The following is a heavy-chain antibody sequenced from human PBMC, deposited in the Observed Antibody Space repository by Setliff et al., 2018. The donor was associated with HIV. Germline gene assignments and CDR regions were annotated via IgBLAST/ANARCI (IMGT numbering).Heavy chain of an antibody. J-gene: IGHJ6*02. CDR1: GFTVSGSY. D-gene: IGHD3-16*01. Sequence: QPGGSLRLSCEASGFTVSGSYINWVRQAPGKGLEWVAVIYNNGNTYYADSVKGRFTISRDASKNTLYLQMNSLSAEDTALYYCARDRRPVWGMDVWGQGTTVTVSS. V-gene: IGHV3-66*03. CDR2: IYNNGNT. CDR3: ARDRRPVWGMDV.